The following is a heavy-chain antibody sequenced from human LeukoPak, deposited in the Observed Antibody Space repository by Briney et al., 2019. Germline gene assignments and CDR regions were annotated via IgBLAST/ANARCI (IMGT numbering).Heavy chain of an antibody. J-gene: IGHJ3*02. D-gene: IGHD3-22*01. CDR3: ASANYYDSVGYYGGDAFDI. CDR1: GYTFTSYS. Sequence: RASVKVSCKGSGYTFTSYSISWLRQAPGQRLEWMGWISAYNGNTHYAQKIQGRVTMTTDTPTSTAYMELRSLRSDDTAVYYCASANYYDSVGYYGGDAFDIWGQGTMVTVSS. V-gene: IGHV1-18*01. CDR2: ISAYNGNT.